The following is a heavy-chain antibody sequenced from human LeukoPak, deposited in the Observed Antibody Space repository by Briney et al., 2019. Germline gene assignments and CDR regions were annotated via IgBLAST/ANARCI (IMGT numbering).Heavy chain of an antibody. CDR2: IRYDGSHK. Sequence: PGGSLRLSCAASGFTFNNYGVQWVRQAPGKGLEWVAFIRYDGSHKYYAESVKGRFTISRDASKSTLYLQMNSLRPEDTAVYYCAKDWLEYQMVSTSPGGYWGQGTLVTVSS. D-gene: IGHD2/OR15-2a*01. J-gene: IGHJ4*02. CDR1: GFTFNNYG. CDR3: AKDWLEYQMVSTSPGGY. V-gene: IGHV3-30*02.